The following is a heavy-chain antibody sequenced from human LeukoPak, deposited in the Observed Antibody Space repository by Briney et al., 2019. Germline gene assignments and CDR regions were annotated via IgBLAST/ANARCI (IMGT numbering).Heavy chain of an antibody. CDR1: GFTFTIYD. CDR3: ARGSPYSYDSSCSDPDAFDI. D-gene: IGHD3-22*01. V-gene: IGHV1-8*03. Sequence: ASVTLSFTAAGFTFTIYDINWVRQATGQGMEWMGWMNPNSGNTGYSQKFQGRVTITRNTSISTDYMELISLRSEETAVYYCARGSPYSYDSSCSDPDAFDIWGQGTMVTVSS. CDR2: MNPNSGNT. J-gene: IGHJ3*02.